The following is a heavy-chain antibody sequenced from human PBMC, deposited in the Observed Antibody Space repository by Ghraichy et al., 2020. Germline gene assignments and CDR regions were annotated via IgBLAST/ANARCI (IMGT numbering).Heavy chain of an antibody. CDR1: GFTFGDYA. Sequence: GGSLRLSCTASGFTFGDYAMSWFRQAPGKGLEWVGFIRSKAYGGTTEYAASVKGRFTISRDDSKSIAYLQMNSLKTEDTAVYYCTRSGEYYDYVWGSSPRSRWGQGTLVTVSS. CDR3: TRSGEYYDYVWGSSPRSR. J-gene: IGHJ4*02. D-gene: IGHD3-16*01. V-gene: IGHV3-49*03. CDR2: IRSKAYGGTT.